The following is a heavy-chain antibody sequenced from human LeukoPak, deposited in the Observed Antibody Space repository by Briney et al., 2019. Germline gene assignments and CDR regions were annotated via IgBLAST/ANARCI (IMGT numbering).Heavy chain of an antibody. CDR2: IKKDGSEK. J-gene: IGHJ5*02. V-gene: IGHV3-7*04. CDR1: GFTFSNYW. D-gene: IGHD1-26*01. CDR3: ARGGSYSAEKTFDP. Sequence: GGSLRLSCAASGFTFSNYWMTWVRQAPGKGLEWVANIKKDGSEKNYVDSVKGRFTISRDNAKNSLYLQMNSPRAEDTAVYYCARGGSYSAEKTFDPWGQGTLVTVSS.